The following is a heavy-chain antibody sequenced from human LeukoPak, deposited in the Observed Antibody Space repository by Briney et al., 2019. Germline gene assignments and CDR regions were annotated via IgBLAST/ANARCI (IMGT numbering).Heavy chain of an antibody. CDR2: LNPNSGGT. Sequence: ASVKVSCKASGYTLTDYYMHWVRQAPGQGLEWMGWLNPNSGGTNYAQKFQGRVTMTRDASISTAYMELSRLRSDDTAVYYCAGDRGSSPRFFDPWGQGTLVTVSS. CDR3: AGDRGSSPRFFDP. D-gene: IGHD3-3*01. V-gene: IGHV1-2*02. J-gene: IGHJ5*02. CDR1: GYTLTDYY.